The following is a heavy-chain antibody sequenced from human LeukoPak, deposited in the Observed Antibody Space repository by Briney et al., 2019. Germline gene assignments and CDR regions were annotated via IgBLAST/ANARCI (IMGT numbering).Heavy chain of an antibody. CDR3: ARDSGRFRAFDI. J-gene: IGHJ3*02. V-gene: IGHV3-48*03. CDR2: ISSSGSTI. Sequence: GGSLRLSCAVSGFTFSSYEMNWVRQAPGKGLEWVSYISSSGSTIYYADSVKGRFTVSRDNAKNSLYLQMNSLRVEDTAVYYCARDSGRFRAFDIWGQGTMVTVSS. D-gene: IGHD3-10*01. CDR1: GFTFSSYE.